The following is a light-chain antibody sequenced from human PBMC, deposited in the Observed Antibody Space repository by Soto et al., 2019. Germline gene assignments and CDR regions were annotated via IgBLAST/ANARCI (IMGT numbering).Light chain of an antibody. V-gene: IGKV3-20*01. J-gene: IGKJ2*01. Sequence: EIVLTQSPGTLSLSPGERATLSCRASQSVSSTYLAWYQQKPGQAPRLLIYGASSRETGIPYTFSGSGSGTDFTLTISRLEPEDFAVYYCQQYDSSPYTFGQGTKLEIK. CDR2: GAS. CDR3: QQYDSSPYT. CDR1: QSVSSTY.